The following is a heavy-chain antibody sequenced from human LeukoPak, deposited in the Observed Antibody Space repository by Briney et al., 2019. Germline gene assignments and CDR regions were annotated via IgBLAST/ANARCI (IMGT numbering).Heavy chain of an antibody. D-gene: IGHD2-2*01. V-gene: IGHV1-69*05. J-gene: IGHJ4*02. Sequence: SVKVSCKASGGTFSSYAISWVRQAPGQGLEWMGGIIPIFGTANYAQKFQGRVTITTDESTSTAYMELSSLRSEDTAVYYCASWDCSSTSCASGRFDYWGQGTLVTVSS. CDR2: IIPIFGTA. CDR3: ASWDCSSTSCASGRFDY. CDR1: GGTFSSYA.